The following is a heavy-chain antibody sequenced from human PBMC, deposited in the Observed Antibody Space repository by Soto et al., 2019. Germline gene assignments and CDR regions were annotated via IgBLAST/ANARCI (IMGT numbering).Heavy chain of an antibody. CDR3: AKDRAPYHYVWGSYRLRGDAFDI. V-gene: IGHV3-23*01. D-gene: IGHD3-16*02. Sequence: GGSLRLSCAASGFTFSSYAMSWVRQAPGKGLEWVSAISGSGGSTYYADSVKGRFTISRDNSKNTLYLQMNSLRAEDTAVYYCAKDRAPYHYVWGSYRLRGDAFDIWGQGTMVTVSS. CDR1: GFTFSSYA. J-gene: IGHJ3*02. CDR2: ISGSGGST.